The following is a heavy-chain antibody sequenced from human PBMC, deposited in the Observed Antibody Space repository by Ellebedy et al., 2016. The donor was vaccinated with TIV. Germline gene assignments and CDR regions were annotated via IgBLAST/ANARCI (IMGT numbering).Heavy chain of an antibody. D-gene: IGHD3-10*01. V-gene: IGHV3-74*01. CDR1: GFTFTTSW. CDR2: INPNGVGI. J-gene: IGHJ6*02. CDR3: ARGGVLYGLDV. Sequence: PGGSLRLSCVASGFTFTTSWVHWVRHAPGKGLAWVSQINPNGVGIGYADSVKGRFTISRDNAKNTLYLQMESLRVEDTAVYYCARGGVLYGLDVWGQGTTVTVSS.